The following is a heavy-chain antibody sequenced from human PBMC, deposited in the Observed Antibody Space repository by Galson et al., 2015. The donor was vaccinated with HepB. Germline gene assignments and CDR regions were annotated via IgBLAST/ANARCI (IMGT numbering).Heavy chain of an antibody. D-gene: IGHD3-9*01. CDR3: ARTSQYDILTGPY. CDR2: IIPIFGTA. J-gene: IGHJ4*02. V-gene: IGHV1-69*13. CDR1: GGTFSSYA. Sequence: SVKVSCKASGGTFSSYAISWVRQAPGQGLEWMGGIIPIFGTANYAQKFQGRVTITADESTSTAYMELSSLRSEDTAVYYCARTSQYDILTGPYWGQGTLVTVSS.